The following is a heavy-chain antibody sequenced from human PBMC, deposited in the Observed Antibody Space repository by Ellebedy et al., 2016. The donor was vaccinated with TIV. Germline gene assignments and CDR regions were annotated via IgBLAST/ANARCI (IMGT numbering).Heavy chain of an antibody. V-gene: IGHV3-53*01. Sequence: GESLKISCAASGFSVSSNYMSWVRQAPGKGLEWVSVIYSDGNTYHADSVKGRFTISRENSKNALYLQMNSLRVEDTAVYYCARARMLGDYVGAFDIWGQGTMVTVSS. D-gene: IGHD4-23*01. CDR2: IYSDGNT. J-gene: IGHJ3*02. CDR3: ARARMLGDYVGAFDI. CDR1: GFSVSSNY.